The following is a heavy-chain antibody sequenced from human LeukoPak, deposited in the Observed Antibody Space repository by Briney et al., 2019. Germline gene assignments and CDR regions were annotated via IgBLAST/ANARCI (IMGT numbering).Heavy chain of an antibody. D-gene: IGHD5-24*01. CDR2: INPNSGGT. Sequence: ASVKVSCKASGYTFSGYYMHWVRQAPGQGLEWMGWINPNSGGTNYAQKFQGRVTMTRDTSISTAYMELSRLRSDDTAVYYCARDGRRRDGYNFYYYYCMGVWGKGTTVTVSS. CDR3: ARDGRRRDGYNFYYYYCMGV. CDR1: GYTFSGYY. J-gene: IGHJ6*03. V-gene: IGHV1-2*02.